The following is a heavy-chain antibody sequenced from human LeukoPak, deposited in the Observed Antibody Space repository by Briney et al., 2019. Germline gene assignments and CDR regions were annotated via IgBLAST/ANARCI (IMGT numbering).Heavy chain of an antibody. CDR3: ASTTVTAREKYYFEY. CDR1: GYSFTSYW. J-gene: IGHJ4*02. V-gene: IGHV5-51*01. D-gene: IGHD4-17*01. CDR2: IYPGDSDT. Sequence: GESLKISCKGSGYSFTSYWIGWVRQVPGKGLEWMGIIYPGDSDTRYSPSFQGQVTISADKSISPAYLQWSSLQASDTAMYYCASTTVTAREKYYFEYWGQGTLVTVSS.